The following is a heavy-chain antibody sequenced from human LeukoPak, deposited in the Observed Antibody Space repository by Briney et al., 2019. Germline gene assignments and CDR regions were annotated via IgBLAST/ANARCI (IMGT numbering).Heavy chain of an antibody. J-gene: IGHJ3*02. V-gene: IGHV4-59*01. Sequence: SETLSLTCTVSGGSISSYYWSWIRQPPGKGLEWIGYIYYSGSTNYNPSLKSRVTISVDTSKNQFSLKLSSVTAADTAVYYCASAQGPYYYDSSGYPTGYDAFDIWGQGTMVTVSS. D-gene: IGHD3-22*01. CDR1: GGSISSYY. CDR2: IYYSGST. CDR3: ASAQGPYYYDSSGYPTGYDAFDI.